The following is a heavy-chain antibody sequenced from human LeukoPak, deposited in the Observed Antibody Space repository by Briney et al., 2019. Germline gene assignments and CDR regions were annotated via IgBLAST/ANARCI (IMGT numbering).Heavy chain of an antibody. Sequence: GGALRLSRAASVVALSSYAMSWVRPAPGKRLEGVSAICGSGGSTYYADSGKGRFTISRDNSKNTLYLQMNSLRAEDTAAYYCAKERGYSYGNVDYWGQGTLVTVSS. CDR3: AKERGYSYGNVDY. D-gene: IGHD5-18*01. CDR2: ICGSGGST. CDR1: VVALSSYA. V-gene: IGHV3-23*01. J-gene: IGHJ4*02.